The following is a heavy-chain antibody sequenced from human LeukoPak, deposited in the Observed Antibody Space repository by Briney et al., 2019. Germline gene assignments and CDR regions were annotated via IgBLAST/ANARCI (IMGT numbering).Heavy chain of an antibody. CDR3: ARAMATRWGGLTGELGYFDY. CDR2: IIPILGVA. CDR1: GGTFSSYT. D-gene: IGHD7-27*01. Sequence: ASVKVSCKASGGTFSSYTISWARQAPGQGLEWMGRIIPILGVANYAQRFQGRVTITADKSTSTAYMELRSLRSDDTAVYYFARAMATRWGGLTGELGYFDYWGQGTLVTVSS. V-gene: IGHV1-69*10. J-gene: IGHJ4*02.